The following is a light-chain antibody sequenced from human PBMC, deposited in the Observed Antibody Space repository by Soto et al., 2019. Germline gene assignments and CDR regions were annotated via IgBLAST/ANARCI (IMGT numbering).Light chain of an antibody. Sequence: QSALTQPASVSGSPGQAITVSCSGTSSDIGAHNFVSWYQQHPGKAPKLIIYEVINRPSGVSDRFSGSKSGNTASLTISGLQSEDEAEYDCNSDPPTNPSLLGSGTKFTVL. CDR3: NSDPPTNPSL. V-gene: IGLV2-14*03. CDR2: EVI. CDR1: SSDIGAHNF. J-gene: IGLJ6*01.